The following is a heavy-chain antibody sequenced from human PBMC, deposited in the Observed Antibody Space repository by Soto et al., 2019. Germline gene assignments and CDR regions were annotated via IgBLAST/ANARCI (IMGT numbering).Heavy chain of an antibody. CDR2: ISSDGSNK. D-gene: IGHD3-22*01. J-gene: IGHJ4*02. Sequence: QVRLVESGGGVVQPGRSLRLSCAASGFTFSSYAMHWVRQAPGKGLEWVAIISSDGSNKYYADSVKGRFTISRDNSKNSLYLQMNSLRAEDTAAYYCARDTLDSSGYYFDYWGQGTLVTVSS. CDR1: GFTFSSYA. V-gene: IGHV3-30-3*01. CDR3: ARDTLDSSGYYFDY.